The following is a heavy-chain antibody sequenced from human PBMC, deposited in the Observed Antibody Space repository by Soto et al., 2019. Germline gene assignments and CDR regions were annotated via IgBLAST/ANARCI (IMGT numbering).Heavy chain of an antibody. CDR3: ARCYCSVGSCYTCWPFDL. CDR2: IGPYNGNT. Sequence: QVQLVQSGAEVKKPGASVKVSCKASGYTFNNYGISWVRQAPGQGLEWMGWIGPYNGNTDHPQNFEGRVTMTTDTSTNTAYMELRSLRSDDTALYYCARCYCSVGSCYTCWPFDLWGRGTLVTVSS. V-gene: IGHV1-18*01. J-gene: IGHJ2*01. D-gene: IGHD2-15*01. CDR1: GYTFNNYG.